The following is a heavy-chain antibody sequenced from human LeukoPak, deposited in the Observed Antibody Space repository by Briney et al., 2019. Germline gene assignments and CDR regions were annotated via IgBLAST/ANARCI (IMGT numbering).Heavy chain of an antibody. CDR3: ARYFLSDFWSGYYTTNWFDP. CDR2: MNPNSGNT. Sequence: VASVKVSCKASGYTFTGYYMHWVRQATGQGLEWMGWMNPNSGNTGYAQKFQGRVTMTRNTSISTAYMELSSLRSEDTAVYYCARYFLSDFWSGYYTTNWFDPWGQGTLVTVSS. D-gene: IGHD3-3*01. V-gene: IGHV1-8*02. CDR1: GYTFTGYY. J-gene: IGHJ5*02.